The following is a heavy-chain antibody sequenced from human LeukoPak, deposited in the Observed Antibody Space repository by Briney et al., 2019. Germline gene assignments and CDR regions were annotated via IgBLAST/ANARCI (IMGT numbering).Heavy chain of an antibody. D-gene: IGHD2-21*02. V-gene: IGHV3-23*01. CDR1: GFTFSNFA. CDR3: AKLSMVTALSYSDY. CDR2: ISGSGVNT. Sequence: GGSLRLSCLASGFTFSNFAMTWVRQAPGKGLEWVSVISGSGVNTYYADSVNGRFTISRDKSKNTLYLQMNNLRADDTAIYYCAKLSMVTALSYSDYWGQGTLVTVSS. J-gene: IGHJ4*02.